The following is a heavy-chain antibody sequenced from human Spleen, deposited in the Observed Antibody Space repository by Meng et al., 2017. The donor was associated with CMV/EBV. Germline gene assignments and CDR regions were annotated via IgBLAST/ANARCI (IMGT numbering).Heavy chain of an antibody. CDR2: ISGSGTTT. J-gene: IGHJ4*02. D-gene: IGHD1-7*01. CDR3: ARDLGKDYGNYALDY. V-gene: IGHV3-11*04. Sequence: SGFTFSDYFMSWIRQAPGKGLEWVSYISGSGTTTYYADSVRGRFTISRGNAENSLFLQMDSLRAEDTAVYYCARDLGKDYGNYALDYWGQGTLVTVSS. CDR1: GFTFSDYF.